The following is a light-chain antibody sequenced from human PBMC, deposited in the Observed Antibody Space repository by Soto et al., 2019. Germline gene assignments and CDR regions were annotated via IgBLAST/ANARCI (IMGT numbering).Light chain of an antibody. CDR1: RSNIGAGYA. Sequence: SSLAQPPSVSGAPGERGTISCTGSRSNIGAGYAVPWYQQLPGTAPKLLIYGNSNRPSGVPDRFSGSKSGTSASLAITGLQAEDEADYYCQSYDSSLSGYVFGTGTKVTVL. V-gene: IGLV1-40*01. J-gene: IGLJ1*01. CDR3: QSYDSSLSGYV. CDR2: GNS.